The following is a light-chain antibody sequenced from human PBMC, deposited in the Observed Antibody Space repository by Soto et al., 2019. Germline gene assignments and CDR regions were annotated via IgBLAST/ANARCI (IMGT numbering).Light chain of an antibody. J-gene: IGKJ5*01. CDR3: QQYTNWPPNP. Sequence: IVFLKTPETLCFSPGERATVSCRASQSVSGSYLAWYQQKPGQAPRLLIYGASTRATGVPARFSGRGSGTEFTLTISSLQSEDFAVYYCQQYTNWPPNPFGQGTRLEIK. CDR2: GAS. CDR1: QSVSGSY. V-gene: IGKV3-15*01.